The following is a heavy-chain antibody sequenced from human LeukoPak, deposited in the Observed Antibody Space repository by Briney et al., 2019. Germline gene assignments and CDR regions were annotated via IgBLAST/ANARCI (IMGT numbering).Heavy chain of an antibody. V-gene: IGHV4-61*02. CDR2: IYTSGST. CDR1: GGSLSSGSYY. CDR3: AREPDQYYYDSSGYFSYNWFDP. Sequence: PSETLSLTCTVSGGSLSSGSYYWGWIRQPAGKGLEWIGRIYTSGSTNYNPSLKSRVTISVDTSKNQFSLKLSSVTAADTAVYYCAREPDQYYYDSSGYFSYNWFDPWGQGTLVTVSS. J-gene: IGHJ5*02. D-gene: IGHD3-22*01.